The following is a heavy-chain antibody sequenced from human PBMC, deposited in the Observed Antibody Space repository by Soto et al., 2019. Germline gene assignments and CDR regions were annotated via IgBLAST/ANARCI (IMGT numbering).Heavy chain of an antibody. J-gene: IGHJ6*02. CDR1: GFTFSSYW. CDR3: ARGPNLWATIDPRYYYGMDV. CDR2: INSDGSST. Sequence: PGGSLRLSCAASGFTFSSYWMHWVRQAPGKGLVWVSRINSDGSSTSYADSVKGRFTISRDNAKNTLYLQMNSLRAEDTAVYYCARGPNLWATIDPRYYYGMDVWGQGTTVTVSS. V-gene: IGHV3-74*01. D-gene: IGHD5-12*01.